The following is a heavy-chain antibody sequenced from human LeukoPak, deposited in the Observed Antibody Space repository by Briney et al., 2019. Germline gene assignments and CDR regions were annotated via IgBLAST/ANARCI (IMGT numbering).Heavy chain of an antibody. CDR2: IYSSGST. CDR1: SGSVSSVSYY. CDR3: APSLQDFDSVIL. V-gene: IGHV4-61*02. Sequence: PSETLSLTCTVSSGSVSSVSYYWRWVRQPAGKGLGWIVRIYSSGSTNYNPSLKSRVTISVDTSKNQFSLKLSSVTAADTAVYYCAPSLQDFDSVILWGQGTLVTVSS. J-gene: IGHJ4*02. D-gene: IGHD3-9*01.